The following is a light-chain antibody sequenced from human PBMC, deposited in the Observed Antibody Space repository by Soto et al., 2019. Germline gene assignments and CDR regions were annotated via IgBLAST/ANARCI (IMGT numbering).Light chain of an antibody. Sequence: DIVMTQAPDSLAVSLGESATINCKSSQSVLYSSNNKNYLAWYKPKPGQSPKLLLYWASTRASGVPDRFSGSGSGTDFTLTISSLQAEDVPVYYCQQYYSTPLTFGGGTKVDI. V-gene: IGKV4-1*01. CDR2: WAS. CDR1: QSVLYSSNNKNY. J-gene: IGKJ4*01. CDR3: QQYYSTPLT.